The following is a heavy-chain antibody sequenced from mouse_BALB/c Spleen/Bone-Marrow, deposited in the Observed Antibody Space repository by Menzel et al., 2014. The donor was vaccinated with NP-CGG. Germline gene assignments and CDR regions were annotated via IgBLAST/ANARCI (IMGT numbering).Heavy chain of an antibody. CDR3: ARDYYGSSYAMDY. V-gene: IGHV5-6-3*01. D-gene: IGHD1-1*01. CDR1: GFTFSSYG. Sequence: EVQRVESGGGLVQPGGSLKLSCAASGFTFSSYGMSWVRQTPDKRLELVATINSNGGSTYYPDSVKGRFTISRDNAKNTLYLQMSRLKSEDTAKYYCARDYYGSSYAMDYWGQGTSVTVSS. CDR2: INSNGGST. J-gene: IGHJ4*01.